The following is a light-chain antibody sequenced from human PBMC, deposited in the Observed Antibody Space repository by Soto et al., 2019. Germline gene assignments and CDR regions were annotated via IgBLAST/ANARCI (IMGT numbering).Light chain of an antibody. J-gene: IGKJ5*01. Sequence: DIQMTQSPSAMSSSVGDRVTITCRASQDIGNYLAWFQQKPGKVPKRLICAASSLQNGVPSRFSGSGSETEFTLTINSLQPEDFASYYCLQYYSYPFTFGQGTRLEIK. CDR2: AAS. CDR3: LQYYSYPFT. V-gene: IGKV1-17*03. CDR1: QDIGNY.